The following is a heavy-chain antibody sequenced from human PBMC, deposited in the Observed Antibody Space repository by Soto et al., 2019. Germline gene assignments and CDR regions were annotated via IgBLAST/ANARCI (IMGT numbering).Heavy chain of an antibody. Sequence: EVHLVESGGDLVQPGGSLRLSCAASGFTFSSYWMSWVRQAPGKGLEWVANIKPDGSEQYYVDSVKGRFTISRDNAKTSLFRQMNSLRAEDTAVYYGARDWRDGYTHGPDYWGQGTLVTVSS. CDR3: ARDWRDGYTHGPDY. CDR1: GFTFSSYW. CDR2: IKPDGSEQ. J-gene: IGHJ4*02. D-gene: IGHD5-12*01. V-gene: IGHV3-7*04.